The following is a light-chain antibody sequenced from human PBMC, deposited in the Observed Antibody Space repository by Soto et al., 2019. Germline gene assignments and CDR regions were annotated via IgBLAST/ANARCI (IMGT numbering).Light chain of an antibody. CDR2: GAS. V-gene: IGKV3-20*01. Sequence: EIVLTQSPGTLSLSPGERATLSCRASQNIISNYLAWYQQKPGQAPRLLIYGASSRATGIPDRFSGSGSGTDFTLTISRLEPEDFAVYYCQQYGSSPYTFGQGTKMDIK. CDR1: QNIISNY. CDR3: QQYGSSPYT. J-gene: IGKJ2*01.